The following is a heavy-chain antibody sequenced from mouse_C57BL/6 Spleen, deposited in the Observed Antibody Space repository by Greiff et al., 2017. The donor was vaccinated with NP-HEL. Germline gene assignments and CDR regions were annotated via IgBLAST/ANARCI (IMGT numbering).Heavy chain of an antibody. V-gene: IGHV14-3*01. D-gene: IGHD1-1*01. Sequence: EVKLQESVAELVRPGASVKLSCTASGFNIKNTYMHWVKQRPEQGLEWIGRIDPANGNTKYAPKFQGKATITADTSSNTAYLQLSSLTSEDTAIYYCARHYYGSSYWFAYWGQGTLVTVSA. CDR3: ARHYYGSSYWFAY. J-gene: IGHJ3*01. CDR1: GFNIKNTY. CDR2: IDPANGNT.